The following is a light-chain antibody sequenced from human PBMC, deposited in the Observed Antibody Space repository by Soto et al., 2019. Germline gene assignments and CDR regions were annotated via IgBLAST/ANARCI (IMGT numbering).Light chain of an antibody. V-gene: IGKV1-5*01. Sequence: DIKMTQSPSTLSASVGDRVTFTCRASQSIGNRLAWYQQKLGRAPRLLIYDASSLESGVPSRFSGSGYGTEFTLTISSLQPDDFATYYCQQYNTDSSLTFGGGTKVDIK. CDR2: DAS. CDR1: QSIGNR. CDR3: QQYNTDSSLT. J-gene: IGKJ4*01.